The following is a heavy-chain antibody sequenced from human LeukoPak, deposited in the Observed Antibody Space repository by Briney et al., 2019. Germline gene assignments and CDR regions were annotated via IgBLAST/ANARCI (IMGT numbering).Heavy chain of an antibody. CDR2: IYASGSS. CDR3: ARLGGSYLLQP. CDR1: DDSIISSFYS. J-gene: IGHJ1*01. V-gene: IGHV4-39*01. D-gene: IGHD1-26*01. Sequence: SETLSLTCTVSDDSIISSFYSWGWVRQPPGMGLEWIATIYASGSSYYNPSLESRVTISVDTSKKQFSLKVNSVTAADTAVYYCARLGGSYLLQPWGQGTLVTVSS.